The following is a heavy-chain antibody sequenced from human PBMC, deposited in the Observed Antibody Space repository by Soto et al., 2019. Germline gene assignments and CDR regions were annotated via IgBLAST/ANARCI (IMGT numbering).Heavy chain of an antibody. CDR1: GGSISSYY. Sequence: SETLSPTCTVSGGSISSYYWSWIRQPPGKGLEWIGYIYYSGSTNYNPSLKSRVTISVDTSKNQFSLKLSSVTAADTAVYYCARTPQSSRYYYYGMDVWGQGTTVTVSS. D-gene: IGHD6-6*01. CDR2: IYYSGST. V-gene: IGHV4-59*01. CDR3: ARTPQSSRYYYYGMDV. J-gene: IGHJ6*02.